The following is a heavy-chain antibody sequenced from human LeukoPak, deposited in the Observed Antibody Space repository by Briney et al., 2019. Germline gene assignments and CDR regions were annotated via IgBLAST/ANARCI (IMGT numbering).Heavy chain of an antibody. CDR2: IWYDGSNN. Sequence: ARSLILFCAAAGFTFSSYCMHWVRQAPRKGLEWVAGIWYDGSNNYYADSVKGRFTISRDNSKNTLYLQMNSLRAEDTAVYYCAKPREIFGVVSAFDIWGQGTMVTVSS. D-gene: IGHD3-3*01. CDR3: AKPREIFGVVSAFDI. V-gene: IGHV3-33*06. J-gene: IGHJ3*02. CDR1: GFTFSSYC.